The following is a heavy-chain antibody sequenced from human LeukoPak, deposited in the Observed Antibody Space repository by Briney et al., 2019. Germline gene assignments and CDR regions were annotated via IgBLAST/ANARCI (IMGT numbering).Heavy chain of an antibody. CDR1: GFTFSSYE. D-gene: IGHD3-10*02. CDR2: ISSSGSTI. J-gene: IGHJ6*04. Sequence: PGGSLRLSCAASGFTFSSYEMNWVRHAPGKGLEWVSYISSSGSTIYYADSVKGRFTISRDNAKNSLYLQMNSLRAEGTAVYYCAELGITMIGGVWGKGTTVTISS. CDR3: AELGITMIGGV. V-gene: IGHV3-48*03.